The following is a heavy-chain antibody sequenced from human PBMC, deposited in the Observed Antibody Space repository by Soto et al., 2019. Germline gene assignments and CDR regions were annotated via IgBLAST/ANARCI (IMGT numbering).Heavy chain of an antibody. CDR2: TNPNSGNT. J-gene: IGHJ4*02. CDR3: ARVLGTGIAVAGTEVVY. CDR1: GYTFTSYD. V-gene: IGHV1-8*01. D-gene: IGHD6-19*01. Sequence: GASVKVSCKASGYTFTSYDINWVRQATGQGLEWMGWTNPNSGNTGYAQKFQGRVTMTRNTSISTAYMELSSLRSEDTAVYYCARVLGTGIAVAGTEVVYWGQGTLVTVSS.